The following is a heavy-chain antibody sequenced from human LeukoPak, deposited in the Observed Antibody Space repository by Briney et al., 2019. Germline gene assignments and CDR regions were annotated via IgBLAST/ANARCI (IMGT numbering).Heavy chain of an antibody. D-gene: IGHD1-26*01. V-gene: IGHV3-23*01. CDR1: GFTFSSYA. CDR2: ISGSGGST. J-gene: IGHJ4*02. Sequence: PGGSLRLSCAASGFTFSSYAMSWVRQAPGKGLEWVSAISGSGGSTYYADSVKGRFTISRDNSKNTLYLQMNSLRAEDTAVYYCATQWELQSGFDYWGQGTLVAVSS. CDR3: ATQWELQSGFDY.